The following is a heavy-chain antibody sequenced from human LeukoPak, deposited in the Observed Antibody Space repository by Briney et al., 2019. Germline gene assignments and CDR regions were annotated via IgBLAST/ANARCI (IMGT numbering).Heavy chain of an antibody. CDR3: ARKLTYYFDSSGYTMFDS. Sequence: GGSLRLSCAASGFTFSSYGMNWVRQAPGKGLEWVSFITTTSSFTFYADSLKGRFTISRDNAENSLYLQMNSLRVEDTAIYYCARKLTYYFDSSGYTMFDSWGQGTLVTVSS. CDR2: ITTTSSFT. D-gene: IGHD3-22*01. V-gene: IGHV3-21*01. CDR1: GFTFSSYG. J-gene: IGHJ4*02.